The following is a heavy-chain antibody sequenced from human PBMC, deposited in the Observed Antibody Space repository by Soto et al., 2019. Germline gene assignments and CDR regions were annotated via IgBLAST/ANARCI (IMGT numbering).Heavy chain of an antibody. CDR3: ARGGTYGSGVFNWFDS. Sequence: KTSETLSLTCSVTGGSIASYSWSWIRQPPGKGLEWIGYIHNSGGTNYTPSLRSRVTISVDTSKNQLSLSLTPLTAADTAVYYRARGGTYGSGVFNWFDSWGQGTPVTVS. CDR1: GGSIASYS. V-gene: IGHV4-59*01. CDR2: IHNSGGT. D-gene: IGHD3-10*01. J-gene: IGHJ5*01.